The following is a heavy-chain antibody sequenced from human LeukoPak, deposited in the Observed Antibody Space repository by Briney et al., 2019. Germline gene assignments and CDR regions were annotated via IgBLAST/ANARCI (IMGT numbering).Heavy chain of an antibody. CDR3: ARGGTYSIGWYIV. J-gene: IGHJ4*02. Sequence: TGGSLRLSCAASGLTSNNYAMIWVRQAPGKGLEWVSRINTDGSSTSYADSVKGRFTISRDNAKNTLYLQMNSLRADDTAVYYCARGGTYSIGWYIVWGQGTLVTVSS. V-gene: IGHV3-74*01. CDR1: GLTSNNYA. D-gene: IGHD6-19*01. CDR2: INTDGSST.